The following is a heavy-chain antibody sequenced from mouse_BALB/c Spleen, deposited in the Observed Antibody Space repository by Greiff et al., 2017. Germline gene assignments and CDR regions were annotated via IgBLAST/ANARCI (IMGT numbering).Heavy chain of an antibody. J-gene: IGHJ2*01. D-gene: IGHD2-1*01. Sequence: VKLQQSGAELARPGASVKLSCKASGYTFTDYYINWVKQRTGQGLEWIGEIYPGSGNTYYNEKFKGKATLTADKSSSTAYMQLSSLTSEDSAVYFCAREGGNYFYWGQGTTLTVSS. CDR2: IYPGSGNT. CDR3: AREGGNYFY. V-gene: IGHV1-77*01. CDR1: GYTFTDYY.